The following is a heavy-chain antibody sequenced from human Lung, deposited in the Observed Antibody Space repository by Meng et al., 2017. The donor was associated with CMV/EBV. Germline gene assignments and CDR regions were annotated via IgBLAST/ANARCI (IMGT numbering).Heavy chain of an antibody. CDR1: GFTVSSNY. V-gene: IGHV3-66*02. J-gene: IGHJ6*04. Sequence: GGSXRLXCAASGFTVSSNYMSWVRQAPGKGLEWVSVIYSGGSTYYADSVKGRFTISRDNSKNTLYLQMNSLRAEDTAVYYCARNYDILTGPEVWGKGTPVTCSS. D-gene: IGHD3-9*01. CDR2: IYSGGST. CDR3: ARNYDILTGPEV.